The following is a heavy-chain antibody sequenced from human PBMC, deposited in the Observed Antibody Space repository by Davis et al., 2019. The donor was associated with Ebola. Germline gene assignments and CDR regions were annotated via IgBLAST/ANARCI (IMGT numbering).Heavy chain of an antibody. CDR1: GFTFDDYA. CDR2: ISWNSGSI. CDR3: AKGAYYYDSSGYDAFDI. V-gene: IGHV3-9*01. J-gene: IGHJ3*02. Sequence: PGGSLRLSCAASGFTFDDYAMHWVRQAPGKGLEWVSGISWNSGSIGYADSVKGRFTISRDNAKNSLYLQMNSLRAEDTALYYCAKGAYYYDSSGYDAFDIWGQGTMVTVSS. D-gene: IGHD3-22*01.